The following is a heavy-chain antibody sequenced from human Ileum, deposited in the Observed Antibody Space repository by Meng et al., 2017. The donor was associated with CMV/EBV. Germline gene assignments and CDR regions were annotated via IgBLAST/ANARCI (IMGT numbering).Heavy chain of an antibody. CDR1: GFTVSSNA. V-gene: IGHV3-53*01. CDR2: LYSGGTT. Sequence: CAASGFTVSSNAMTWVRQAPGKGLEWVSVLYSGGTTNYADSVKGRFTISRDNSQNTLYLQMNNLRAEDTAVYYCAGRLGATSGAFDSWGQGTLVTVSS. CDR3: AGRLGATSGAFDS. J-gene: IGHJ4*02. D-gene: IGHD1-26*01.